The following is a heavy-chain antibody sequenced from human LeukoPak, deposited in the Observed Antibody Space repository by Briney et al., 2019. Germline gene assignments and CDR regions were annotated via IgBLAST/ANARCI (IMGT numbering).Heavy chain of an antibody. Sequence: GGSLRLSCAASGFTFSSYAMHWVRQAPGKGLEWVAVISYDGSNKYYADSVKGRFTISRDNSKNTPYLQMNSLRAEDTAVYYCAKAPHYDILTGWNYWGQGTLVTVSS. V-gene: IGHV3-30*04. CDR2: ISYDGSNK. J-gene: IGHJ4*02. D-gene: IGHD3-9*01. CDR1: GFTFSSYA. CDR3: AKAPHYDILTGWNY.